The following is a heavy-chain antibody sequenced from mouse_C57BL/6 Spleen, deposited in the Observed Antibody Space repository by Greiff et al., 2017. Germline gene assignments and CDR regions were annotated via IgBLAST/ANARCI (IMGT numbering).Heavy chain of an antibody. J-gene: IGHJ3*01. CDR2: IDPSDSYT. V-gene: IGHV1-69*01. CDR1: GYTFTSYW. CDR3: ASSYGSNDVAY. Sequence: QVQLQQPGAELVMPGASVKLSCKASGYTFTSYWMHWVKQRPGQGLEWIGEIDPSDSYTNYNQKFKGKSTLTVDKSSSTAYMQLSSLTSEDSAVYYCASSYGSNDVAYWGQGTLVTVSA. D-gene: IGHD1-1*01.